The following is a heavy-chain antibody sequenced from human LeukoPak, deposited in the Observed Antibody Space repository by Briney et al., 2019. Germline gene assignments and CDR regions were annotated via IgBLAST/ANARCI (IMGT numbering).Heavy chain of an antibody. Sequence: PGGSLRLSCAASGFTFSSYGMHWVRQAPGKGLEWVAFIRYDGSNKYYADSVKGRFTISRDNSKNTLYLQMNSLRAEDTAVYYCAKTRDYTYSSGWYYFDYWGQGTLVTVSS. V-gene: IGHV3-30*02. D-gene: IGHD6-19*01. CDR1: GFTFSSYG. J-gene: IGHJ4*02. CDR3: AKTRDYTYSSGWYYFDY. CDR2: IRYDGSNK.